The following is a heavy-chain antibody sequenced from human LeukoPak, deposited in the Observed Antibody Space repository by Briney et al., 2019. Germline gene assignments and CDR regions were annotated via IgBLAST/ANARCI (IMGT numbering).Heavy chain of an antibody. CDR2: ISDSGGST. CDR1: GFTFSSYG. Sequence: PGGSLRLSCAASGFTFSSYGMNWVRQAPGKGLEWVSVISDSGGSTFYADSVKGRFTISRDNSKNTLYLQMSGLRTEDTAAYYCARSLKWNLVGFDYWGQGTLVTVSS. CDR3: ARSLKWNLVGFDY. V-gene: IGHV3-23*01. J-gene: IGHJ4*02. D-gene: IGHD1-1*01.